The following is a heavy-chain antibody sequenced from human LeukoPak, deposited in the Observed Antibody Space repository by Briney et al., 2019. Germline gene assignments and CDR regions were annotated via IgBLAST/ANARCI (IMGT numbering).Heavy chain of an antibody. CDR2: IYHSGST. CDR1: GGSISSRNW. J-gene: IGHJ2*01. D-gene: IGHD1-1*01. Sequence: PSETLSLTCAVSGGSISSRNWWRWVPQPPGKGLEGIGEIYHSGSTNYNPALKRRVTISVDKSKNQFSLKLSCVTAADTAVYYCAKFQTTYWYFDLWGRGTLVTVSS. CDR3: AKFQTTYWYFDL. V-gene: IGHV4-4*02.